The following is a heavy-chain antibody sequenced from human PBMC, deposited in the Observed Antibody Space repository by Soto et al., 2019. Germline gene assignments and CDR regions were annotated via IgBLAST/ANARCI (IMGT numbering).Heavy chain of an antibody. J-gene: IGHJ4*02. D-gene: IGHD3-10*01. CDR1: RLAFSKYG. CDR2: IWYDGSNK. CDR3: ARDERPRPGTYGSVSYLPGY. Sequence: PGGSMRLSCAASRLAFSKYGMHWVRQAPGKGLESVAVIWYDGSNKYYADSVKGRFTSSRDNSKNTLYLQMNSLRAEDTAVYYCARDERPRPGTYGSVSYLPGYWGQGTLVTVSS. V-gene: IGHV3-33*01.